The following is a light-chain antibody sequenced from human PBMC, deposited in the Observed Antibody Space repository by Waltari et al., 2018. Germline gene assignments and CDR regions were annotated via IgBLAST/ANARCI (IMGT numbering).Light chain of an antibody. CDR1: RSDVGGYNY. CDR3: CSYAGTYTLYV. Sequence: QSALTQPRSVSGSPGQSVTISYTGTRSDVGGYNYVSWYQQHPGKAPKLLIYDVTERPSGVPDRFSGSKSGNTASLTISGLQAEDEADYYCCSYAGTYTLYVFGTGTKVTVL. CDR2: DVT. J-gene: IGLJ1*01. V-gene: IGLV2-11*01.